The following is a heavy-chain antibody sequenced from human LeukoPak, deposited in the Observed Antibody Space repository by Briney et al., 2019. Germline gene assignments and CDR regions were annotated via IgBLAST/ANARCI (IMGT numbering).Heavy chain of an antibody. D-gene: IGHD2-21*01. CDR2: IYQRATV. J-gene: IGHJ4*02. V-gene: IGHV4-38-2*02. CDR1: GYSISSGYF. CDR3: ARAFCVGECFVLHIFFDS. Sequence: SETLSLTCNVSGYSISSGYFWGWVRQAPGKGLEWIGSIYQRATVHYNPSLKSRVTISLDASKNHFSLNLRSMQASDTAVYYCARAFCVGECFVLHIFFDSWGQGTLVTVSS.